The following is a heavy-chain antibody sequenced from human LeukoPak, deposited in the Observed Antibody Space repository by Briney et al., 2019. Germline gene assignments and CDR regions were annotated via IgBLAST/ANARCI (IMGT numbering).Heavy chain of an antibody. CDR1: GGSISSYY. CDR3: ARDLVDSSGWYGWFDP. J-gene: IGHJ5*02. V-gene: IGHV4-59*01. Sequence: SETLSLTCTVSGGSISSYYWSWIRQPPGKGLEWIGYIYHSGSTDYNPSLKSRVTISVDTSKNQFSLEVSSVTAADTAVYYCARDLVDSSGWYGWFDPWGQGTLVTVSS. CDR2: IYHSGST. D-gene: IGHD6-19*01.